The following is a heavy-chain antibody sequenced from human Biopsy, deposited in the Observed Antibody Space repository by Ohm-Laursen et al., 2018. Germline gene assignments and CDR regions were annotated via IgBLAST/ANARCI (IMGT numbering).Heavy chain of an antibody. CDR3: ARGSNDFGGLYFPR. V-gene: IGHV4-59*11. Sequence: PSQTLSLTCTVSGGSFTSHYWSWIRQPPGKGLEWIGHISYTGYTSYNASLKSRVTISVDTSRTHFSLRLSSLTAADTAVYYCARGSNDFGGLYFPRWGQGTLLTVSS. CDR2: ISYTGYT. J-gene: IGHJ4*02. CDR1: GGSFTSHY. D-gene: IGHD4-23*01.